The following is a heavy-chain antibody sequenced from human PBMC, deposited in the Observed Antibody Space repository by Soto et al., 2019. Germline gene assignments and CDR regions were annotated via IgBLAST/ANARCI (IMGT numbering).Heavy chain of an antibody. V-gene: IGHV3-23*01. CDR3: AKEALTVAGNNFDS. CDR1: GFTFTTYA. D-gene: IGHD6-19*01. J-gene: IGHJ4*02. CDR2: ISGSGAGT. Sequence: EIELLESGGGLGQPGGSLRLSCAASGFTFTTYAMGWVRQAPGKGLEWVSSISGSGAGTFYADSVKGRFTISRDNAKKMVYLQMNGLRADDTAVYYCAKEALTVAGNNFDSWGQGTLVTVSS.